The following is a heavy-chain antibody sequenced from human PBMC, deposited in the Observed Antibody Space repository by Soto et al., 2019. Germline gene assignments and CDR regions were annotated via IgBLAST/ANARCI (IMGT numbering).Heavy chain of an antibody. V-gene: IGHV3-11*01. CDR1: GFAFSDYY. J-gene: IGHJ4*02. CDR3: ARKTGGSYPFDY. CDR2: VSSSGNTI. D-gene: IGHD1-26*01. Sequence: PGGSLRLSCAASGFAFSDYYMSWIRRAPGKGLEWVSFVSSSGNTIYHADSVEGRFTISRDNAKNSLYLQMNSLRAEDTAIYYCARKTGGSYPFDYWGQGTLVTVSS.